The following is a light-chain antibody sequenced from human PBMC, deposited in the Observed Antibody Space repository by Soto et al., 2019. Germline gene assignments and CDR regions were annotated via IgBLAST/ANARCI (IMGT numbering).Light chain of an antibody. J-gene: IGKJ1*01. CDR1: QTLKSY. CDR2: DAT. V-gene: IGKV1-39*01. CDR3: QQSFVTPRT. Sequence: DIQMTQSPSSLSASVGDRVTITCRASQTLKSYLNWYQHKPGKAPNLLIHDATTLHTGVPSRFSGSGSGTDFNLTISSLQPEDFATYYGQQSFVTPRTFGQGTKVDIK.